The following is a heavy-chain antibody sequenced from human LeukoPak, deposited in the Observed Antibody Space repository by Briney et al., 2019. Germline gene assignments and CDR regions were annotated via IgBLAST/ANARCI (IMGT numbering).Heavy chain of an antibody. J-gene: IGHJ4*02. D-gene: IGHD1-26*01. CDR2: IKEDGSQK. CDR3: ARDRPSGSYDY. CDR1: GFTFSSYW. V-gene: IGHV3-7*01. Sequence: GGSLRLSCAASGFTFSSYWMSWVRRAPGKGLEWVANIKEDGSQKNYVDSVKGRFTISRDNAKKSLYLQMISLRAEDTAVYYCARDRPSGSYDYWGQGALVTVSS.